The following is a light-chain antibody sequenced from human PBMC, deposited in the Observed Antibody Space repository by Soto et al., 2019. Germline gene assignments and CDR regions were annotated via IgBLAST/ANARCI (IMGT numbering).Light chain of an antibody. CDR3: QQRHRWPIT. V-gene: IGKV3-15*01. CDR2: GAS. Sequence: DIVMTQSPATLSVSQGEIATLSCRASQSVSSNLAWYQQKPGQAPRLLIYGASTRATGIPARFSGSGSGTEFTLTISSLEPEDSAVYYCQQRHRWPITFGQGTRLEI. CDR1: QSVSSN. J-gene: IGKJ5*01.